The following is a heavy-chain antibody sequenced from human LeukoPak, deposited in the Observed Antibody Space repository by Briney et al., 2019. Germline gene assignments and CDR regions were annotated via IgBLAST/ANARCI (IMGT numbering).Heavy chain of an antibody. D-gene: IGHD3-22*01. CDR2: ISYDGSNK. Sequence: PGGSLRLSCAASGFTFSSYAMHWVRQAPGKGLEWVAVISYDGSNKYYADSVKGRFTISRDNSKNTLYLQMNSLRAEDTAVYYCAREAERGDSSSYYGYYFDYWGQGALVTVSS. CDR1: GFTFSSYA. V-gene: IGHV3-30-3*01. J-gene: IGHJ4*02. CDR3: AREAERGDSSSYYGYYFDY.